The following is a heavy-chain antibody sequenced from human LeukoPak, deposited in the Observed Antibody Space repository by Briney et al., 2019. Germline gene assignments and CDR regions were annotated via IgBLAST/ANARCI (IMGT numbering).Heavy chain of an antibody. CDR3: ARAFALGGAMVTSYWFDP. V-gene: IGHV6-1*01. Sequence: SQTLSLTCAISGDSVSSNSAAWNWIRQSPSRGLEWLGRTYYRSKWYNDYAVSVKSRITINPDTSKNQFSLQLNSVTPEDTAVYYCARAFALGGAMVTSYWFDPWGQGTLVTVSS. CDR2: TYYRSKWYN. CDR1: GDSVSSNSAA. D-gene: IGHD5-18*01. J-gene: IGHJ5*02.